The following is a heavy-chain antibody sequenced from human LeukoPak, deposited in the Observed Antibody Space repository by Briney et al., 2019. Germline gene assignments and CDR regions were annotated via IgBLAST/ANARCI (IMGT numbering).Heavy chain of an antibody. CDR1: GFTFSHYA. CDR2: ISYDGSNK. Sequence: PGRSLRLSCVGSGFTFSHYAIHWVRQAPGKGLEWVAIISYDGSNKYYADSVKGRFTISRDNSKNTLYLQMYSLRAEDTAVYYCAKIPYGDYVLDYYYYMDVWGKGTTVTISS. D-gene: IGHD4-17*01. J-gene: IGHJ6*03. V-gene: IGHV3-30*18. CDR3: AKIPYGDYVLDYYYYMDV.